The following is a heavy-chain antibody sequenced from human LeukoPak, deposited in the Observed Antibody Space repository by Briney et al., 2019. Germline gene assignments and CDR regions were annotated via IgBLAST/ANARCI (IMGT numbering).Heavy chain of an antibody. D-gene: IGHD6-19*01. Sequence: ASVKVSCKASGYTFTTYGISWVRQAPGQGREWMGWISAYNGKTTYAQKFQGRVTVTTDTSTSTAYMELRSLRYDDTAVYYCARDNFGSVWYGEVVGYMAVWGKGTTVTVFS. V-gene: IGHV1-18*01. CDR3: ARDNFGSVWYGEVVGYMAV. CDR1: GYTFTTYG. J-gene: IGHJ6*03. CDR2: ISAYNGKT.